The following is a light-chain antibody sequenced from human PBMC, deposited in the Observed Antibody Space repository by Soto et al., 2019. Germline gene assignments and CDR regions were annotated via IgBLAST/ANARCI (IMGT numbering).Light chain of an antibody. CDR1: SSNIGNSY. Sequence: QPVLTQPPSVSAAPGQTVTISCSGSSSNIGNSYVSWYQQLPGTAPRLVIFDNYKRPSEIPDRFSGSKSVTSATLDITGLQPGDEADYYCGTWDSSLDAAVFGGGTKLTVL. CDR2: DNY. CDR3: GTWDSSLDAAV. J-gene: IGLJ2*01. V-gene: IGLV1-51*01.